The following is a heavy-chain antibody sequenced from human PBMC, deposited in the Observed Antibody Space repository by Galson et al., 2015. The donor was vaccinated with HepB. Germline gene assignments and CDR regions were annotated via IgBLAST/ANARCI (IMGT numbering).Heavy chain of an antibody. V-gene: IGHV3-7*03. CDR3: ARGDGSIWYSY. CDR1: GFTFSSYW. Sequence: SLRLSCAASGFTFSSYWMNWVRQAPGKGLEWVAAISRAGYAKYYAGSAKGRFTISRDNANNSLDLQMNSLRADDTAVYYCARGDGSIWYSYWGQGILVTVSS. J-gene: IGHJ4*02. D-gene: IGHD6-13*01. CDR2: ISRAGYAK.